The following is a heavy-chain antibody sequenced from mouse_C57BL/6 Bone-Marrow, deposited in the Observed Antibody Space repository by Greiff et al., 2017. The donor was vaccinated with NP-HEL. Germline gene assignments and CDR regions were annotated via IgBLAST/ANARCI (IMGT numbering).Heavy chain of an antibody. CDR3: ARGGHYSGSSYDYAMDY. Sequence: EVQLQQSGPELVKPGASVKISCKASGYSFTGYYMNWVKQSPEKSLEWIGEINPSTGGTTYNQKFQAKATLPVDKSSSTAYMQLKSLTSEDSAVYYCARGGHYSGSSYDYAMDYWGQGTSVTVSS. J-gene: IGHJ4*01. CDR2: INPSTGGT. D-gene: IGHD1-1*01. V-gene: IGHV1-42*01. CDR1: GYSFTGYY.